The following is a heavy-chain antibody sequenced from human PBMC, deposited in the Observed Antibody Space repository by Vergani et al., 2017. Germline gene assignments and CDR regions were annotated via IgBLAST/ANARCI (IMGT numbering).Heavy chain of an antibody. J-gene: IGHJ3*02. D-gene: IGHD3-22*01. Sequence: EVQLVESGGGLVKPGRSLRLSCAASGFTFDDYAMHWVRQAPGKGLEWVSGIRWNSGSIGYADSVKGRFTISRDNAKNSLYLQMNSLRAEDTALYYCAKDYDSSGYYSTGDACDIWGQGTMVTVSS. CDR1: GFTFDDYA. V-gene: IGHV3-9*01. CDR3: AKDYDSSGYYSTGDACDI. CDR2: IRWNSGSI.